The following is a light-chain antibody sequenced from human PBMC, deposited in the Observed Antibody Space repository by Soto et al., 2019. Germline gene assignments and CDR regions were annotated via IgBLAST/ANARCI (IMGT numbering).Light chain of an antibody. J-gene: IGKJ5*01. CDR2: AAS. CDR3: QQLFDSPIT. Sequence: IRLSQSPSFLSPSIGESVTITCRSSQVINTSLAWYQVKPGKAPKLLIYAASTLESGVPSRFSATVSGTEFSLTITSLQPEDFATYYCQQLFDSPITFGQGTLLEI. CDR1: QVINTS. V-gene: IGKV1-9*01.